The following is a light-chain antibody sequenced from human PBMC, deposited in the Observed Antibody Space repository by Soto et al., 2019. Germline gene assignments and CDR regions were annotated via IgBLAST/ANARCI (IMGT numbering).Light chain of an antibody. Sequence: QSALTQPASVSGSPGQSITISCTGTSSDIGSQNSVSWYQQHPGKAPKLMIYDVSDRPSGVSDRFSGSKSGNTASLTISGLQAEDEADYYCSSYTSSSTLVVFGGGTQLTVL. CDR2: DVS. J-gene: IGLJ2*01. V-gene: IGLV2-14*01. CDR3: SSYTSSSTLVV. CDR1: SSDIGSQNS.